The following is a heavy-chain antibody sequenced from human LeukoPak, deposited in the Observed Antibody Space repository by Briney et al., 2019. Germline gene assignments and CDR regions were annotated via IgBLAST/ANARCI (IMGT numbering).Heavy chain of an antibody. CDR1: GYTFTGYY. J-gene: IGHJ4*02. Sequence: ASVKVSCKASGYTFTGYYMHWVRQAPGQGLEWMGRINPNSGDTNYAQKFQGRVTMTRDTSISTAYMGLSRLRSDDTAVYYRARLEMATMTVDYWGQGTLVTVSS. CDR2: INPNSGDT. D-gene: IGHD5-24*01. V-gene: IGHV1-2*06. CDR3: ARLEMATMTVDY.